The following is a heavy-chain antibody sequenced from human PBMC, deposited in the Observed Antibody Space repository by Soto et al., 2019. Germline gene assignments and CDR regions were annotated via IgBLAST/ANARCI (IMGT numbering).Heavy chain of an antibody. CDR2: INHDGRDT. CDR1: GFSFSAHD. D-gene: IGHD3-22*01. J-gene: IGHJ4*02. V-gene: IGHV3-74*01. CDR3: ARAHYYDDGRGYTYYDV. Sequence: GGSLRLSCAASGFSFSAHDLNWVRQAPGKGLVWVSRINHDGRDTSYADSVTGRFTISRDNAKNTLHLQMNSLRAEDTAIYYCARAHYYDDGRGYTYYDVWGQGALVTVSS.